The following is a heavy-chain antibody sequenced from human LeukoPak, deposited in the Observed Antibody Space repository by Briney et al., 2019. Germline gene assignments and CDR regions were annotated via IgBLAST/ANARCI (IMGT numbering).Heavy chain of an antibody. CDR3: TGGMGTRPIHY. J-gene: IGHJ4*02. Sequence: ASVKVSCKASGGSIGSHAVSWVRQAPGQGLEWMGGIIPLFGAPIYAQNFQDRLTISTDESTNTAYMELRSLTSEDTAFYFCTGGMGTRPIHYWGQGTLVTVSS. CDR2: IIPLFGAP. D-gene: IGHD6-6*01. V-gene: IGHV1-69*05. CDR1: GGSIGSHA.